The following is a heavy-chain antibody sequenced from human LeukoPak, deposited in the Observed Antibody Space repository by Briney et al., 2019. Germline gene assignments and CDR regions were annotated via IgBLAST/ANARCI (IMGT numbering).Heavy chain of an antibody. Sequence: GGSLRLSCAVSGFTFSSYWMSWVRQAPGKGLEWVSAISNNGGYTYYADSVQGRFTISRDNSKSTLCLQMNSLRAEDTAVYYCAKQLGYCSDGSCYFPYWGRGTLVTVSS. CDR1: GFTFSSYW. D-gene: IGHD2-15*01. CDR2: ISNNGGYT. CDR3: AKQLGYCSDGSCYFPY. J-gene: IGHJ4*02. V-gene: IGHV3-23*01.